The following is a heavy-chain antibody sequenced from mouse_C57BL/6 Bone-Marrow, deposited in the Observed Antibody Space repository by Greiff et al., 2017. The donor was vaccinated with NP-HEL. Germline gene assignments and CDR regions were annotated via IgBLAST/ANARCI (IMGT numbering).Heavy chain of an antibody. Sequence: EVKLVESGGDLVKPGGSLKLSCAASGFTFSSYGMSWVRQTPDKRLEWVATISSGGSYTYYPDSVKGRFTISRDNAKNTLYLQMSSLKSEDAAMYYCAGQCLRGFAYWGQGTLVTVSA. CDR2: ISSGGSYT. CDR3: AGQCLRGFAY. CDR1: GFTFSSYG. D-gene: IGHD2-2*01. J-gene: IGHJ3*01. V-gene: IGHV5-6*01.